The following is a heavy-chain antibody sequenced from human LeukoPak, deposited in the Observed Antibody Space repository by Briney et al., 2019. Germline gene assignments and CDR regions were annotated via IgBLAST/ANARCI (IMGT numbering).Heavy chain of an antibody. CDR1: GGSISTYY. J-gene: IGHJ4*02. CDR3: ARSGKSAYILDY. D-gene: IGHD3-16*01. V-gene: IGHV4-59*01. CDR2: IYHSGST. Sequence: SETLSLTCTVSGGSISTYYWNWIRQPPGKGLEWIGYIYHSGSTNYNPSLQSRVTISVDTSKNQFSLKLSSVTAADTAVYYCARSGKSAYILDYWGQGTLVTVSS.